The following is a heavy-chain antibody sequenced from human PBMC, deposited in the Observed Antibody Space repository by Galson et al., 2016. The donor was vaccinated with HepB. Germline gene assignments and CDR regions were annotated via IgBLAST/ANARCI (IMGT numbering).Heavy chain of an antibody. CDR2: TYYRSKWYN. Sequence: CAISGDSVSSEDAAWNWIRQSPSRGLEWLGRTYYRSKWYNEYAVSVQIRITINSDTSKNQFSLQLNSVTLEDTAAYYCARGVAPWALGSLGFHMDVWGQGTTVTVSS. CDR1: GDSVSSEDAA. D-gene: IGHD1-26*01. CDR3: ARGVAPWALGSLGFHMDV. V-gene: IGHV6-1*01. J-gene: IGHJ6*02.